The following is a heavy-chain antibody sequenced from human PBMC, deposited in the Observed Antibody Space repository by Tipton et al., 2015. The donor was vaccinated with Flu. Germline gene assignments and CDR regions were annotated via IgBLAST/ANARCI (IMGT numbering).Heavy chain of an antibody. CDR3: ARDTDKVSLPDPFDI. CDR1: GDSIGSRYF. D-gene: IGHD1-26*01. J-gene: IGHJ3*02. V-gene: IGHV4-38-2*02. Sequence: TLSLTCSVSGDSIGSRYFWGWIRQPPGKGLEWIGNVHQTGTTYYNPSLRSRVTIAVDRPKNQLSLRLTSVTAADTAVYYCARDTDKVSLPDPFDIWGQGTVVTVSP. CDR2: VHQTGTT.